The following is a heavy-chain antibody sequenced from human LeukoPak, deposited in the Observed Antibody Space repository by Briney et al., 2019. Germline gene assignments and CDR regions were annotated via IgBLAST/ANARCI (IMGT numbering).Heavy chain of an antibody. J-gene: IGHJ4*02. Sequence: ASEKVSCKASGYTFTSYDFNWVRQATGQRPEWMGWMSPNSGDTGCAQKFQDRVTMTRNTSISTAYMELSSLRSDDTAVYYCARGPPNWGYDYWGPGTLVTVSS. CDR2: MSPNSGDT. D-gene: IGHD7-27*01. V-gene: IGHV1-8*01. CDR1: GYTFTSYD. CDR3: ARGPPNWGYDY.